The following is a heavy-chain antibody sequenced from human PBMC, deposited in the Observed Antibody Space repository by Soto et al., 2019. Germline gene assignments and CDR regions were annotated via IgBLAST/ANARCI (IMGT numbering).Heavy chain of an antibody. CDR3: GGACYYDSSGYHPYYYYGMDV. D-gene: IGHD3-22*01. J-gene: IGHJ6*02. V-gene: IGHV3-21*01. CDR2: ISSSSSYI. CDR1: GFTFSSYS. Sequence: PGGSLRLSCAASGFTFSSYSMNWVRQAPGKGLEWVSSISSSSSYIYYADSVKGRFTISRDNAKNSLYLQMNSLRAEDTAVYYCGGACYYDSSGYHPYYYYGMDVWGQGTTVTVSS.